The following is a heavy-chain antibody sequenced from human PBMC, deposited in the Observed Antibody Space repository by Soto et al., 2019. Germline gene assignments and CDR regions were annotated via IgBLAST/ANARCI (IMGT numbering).Heavy chain of an antibody. D-gene: IGHD3-22*01. CDR1: GYTFSSNA. J-gene: IGHJ4*02. V-gene: IGHV1-3*01. Sequence: QVQLVQSGAEVKKPGASVKISCKASGYTFSSNAMHWVRQAPGQRLEWMGWINAGNGNTKYSQKFQGRVTITRDTSATTAYMEMSNLTSEDTAVYYCAREGYDSSSYPFGYWGPGTLVTGSS. CDR3: AREGYDSSSYPFGY. CDR2: INAGNGNT.